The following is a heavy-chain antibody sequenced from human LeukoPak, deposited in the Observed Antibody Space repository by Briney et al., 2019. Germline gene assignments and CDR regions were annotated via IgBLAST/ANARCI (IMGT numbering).Heavy chain of an antibody. D-gene: IGHD3-10*01. CDR3: ARTIPKFGELSFHAFDI. V-gene: IGHV4-34*01. Sequence: LRLSCAASGFTFSDYYMSWIRQPPGKGLGWIGEINHSGSTNYNPSLKSRVTISVDTSKNQFSLKLSSVTAADTAVYYCARTIPKFGELSFHAFDIWGQGTMVTVPS. CDR1: GFTFSDYY. J-gene: IGHJ3*02. CDR2: INHSGST.